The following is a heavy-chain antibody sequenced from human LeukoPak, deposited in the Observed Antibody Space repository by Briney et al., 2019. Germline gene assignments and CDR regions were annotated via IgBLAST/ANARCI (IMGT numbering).Heavy chain of an antibody. Sequence: SETLSLTCTVSGGSISSYYWSWIRQPPGKGLEWIGYIYYSGSTNYNPSLKSRVTISVDTSKNQFSLKLSSVTAADTAVYYCARDGVSGSSGWYEAYYFDYWGQGTLVTVSS. CDR3: ARDGVSGSSGWYEAYYFDY. D-gene: IGHD6-19*01. CDR1: GGSISSYY. J-gene: IGHJ4*02. V-gene: IGHV4-59*12. CDR2: IYYSGST.